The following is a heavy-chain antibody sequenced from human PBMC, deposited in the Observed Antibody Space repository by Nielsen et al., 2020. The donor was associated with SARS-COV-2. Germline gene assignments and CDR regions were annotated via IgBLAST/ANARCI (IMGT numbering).Heavy chain of an antibody. CDR2: ISYDGSNK. V-gene: IGHV3-33*05. CDR3: ARDRYYGSGSYRYYYGMDV. Sequence: WIRQPPGKGLEWVAVISYDGSNKYYADSVKGRFTISRDNSKNTLYLQMNSLRAEDTAVYYCARDRYYGSGSYRYYYGMDVWGQGTTVTVSS. D-gene: IGHD3-10*01. J-gene: IGHJ6*02.